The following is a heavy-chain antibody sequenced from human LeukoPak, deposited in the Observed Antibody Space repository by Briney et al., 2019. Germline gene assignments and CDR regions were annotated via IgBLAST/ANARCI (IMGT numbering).Heavy chain of an antibody. CDR1: GFTFSSYG. V-gene: IGHV3-30*18. J-gene: IGHJ4*02. CDR3: AKASGQAGYCSSTSCHYTFDY. Sequence: GGSLRLSCAASGFTFSSYGMHWVRQAPGKGLEWVAVISYDGSNKYYADSVKGRFTISRDNSKNTLYLQMNSLRAEDTAVYYCAKASGQAGYCSSTSCHYTFDYWGQGTLVTVSS. CDR2: ISYDGSNK. D-gene: IGHD2-2*01.